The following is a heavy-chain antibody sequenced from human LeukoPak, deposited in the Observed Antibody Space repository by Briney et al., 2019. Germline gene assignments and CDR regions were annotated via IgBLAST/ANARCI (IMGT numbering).Heavy chain of an antibody. CDR3: ARQSSGDYHWFDP. CDR1: GYSFTNYW. J-gene: IGHJ5*02. V-gene: IGHV5-51*01. D-gene: IGHD6-19*01. Sequence: GESLKISCKGSGYSFTNYWIGWVRQMSGKGLEWMGIIYPGDSDTRYSPSFQGQVTISADKSISTAYLQWSSLKASDTAMYYCARQSSGDYHWFDPWGQGTLVTVSS. CDR2: IYPGDSDT.